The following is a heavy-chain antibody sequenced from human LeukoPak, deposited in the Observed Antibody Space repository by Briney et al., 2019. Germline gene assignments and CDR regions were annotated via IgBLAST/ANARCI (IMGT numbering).Heavy chain of an antibody. CDR3: ARASVGGDAFDI. CDR1: GESFSGYY. V-gene: IGHV4-34*01. J-gene: IGHJ3*02. CDR2: INHSGST. Sequence: SETLSLTCAVYGESFSGYYWSWIRQPPGKGLEWIGEINHSGSTNYNPSLKSRVTISVDTSKNQFSLKLSSVTAADTAVYYCARASVGGDAFDIWGQGTVVTVSS. D-gene: IGHD3-16*01.